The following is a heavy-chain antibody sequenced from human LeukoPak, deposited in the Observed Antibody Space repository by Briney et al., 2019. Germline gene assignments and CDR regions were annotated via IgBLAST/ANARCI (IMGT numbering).Heavy chain of an antibody. CDR2: IYYSGST. Sequence: PSETLSLTCTVSGGSISSYYWSWIRQPPGKGLEWIGYIYYSGSTNYNPSLKGRVTISVDTSKNQFSLKLSSVTAADTAVYYCARGAMAAAGNFDYWGQGTLVTVSS. J-gene: IGHJ4*02. CDR3: ARGAMAAAGNFDY. CDR1: GGSISSYY. D-gene: IGHD6-13*01. V-gene: IGHV4-59*01.